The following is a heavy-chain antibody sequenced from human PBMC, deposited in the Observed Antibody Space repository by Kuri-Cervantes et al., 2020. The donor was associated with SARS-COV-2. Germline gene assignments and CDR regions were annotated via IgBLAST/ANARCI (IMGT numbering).Heavy chain of an antibody. J-gene: IGHJ5*02. V-gene: IGHV4-39*01. Sequence: SETLSLTCTVSGGSISSSCCYWGWIRQPPGKGLEWIGCIYYSGSTYYNPSLKSRVTIPVDTSKNQFTLKLSSVTAADTAVYYCARGGACSSTSCCYWFDPWGQGTLVTVSS. CDR3: ARGGACSSTSCCYWFDP. D-gene: IGHD2-2*01. CDR1: GGSISSSCCY. CDR2: IYYSGST.